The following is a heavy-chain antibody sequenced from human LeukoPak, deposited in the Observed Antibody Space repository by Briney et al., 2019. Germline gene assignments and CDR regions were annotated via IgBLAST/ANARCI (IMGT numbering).Heavy chain of an antibody. D-gene: IGHD6-13*01. CDR3: ARDLYSSICHD. CDR1: GGSFSGQY. CDR2: INHRGST. V-gene: IGHV4-34*01. J-gene: IGHJ4*02. Sequence: SETLSLTCAVSGGSFSGQYWTWIRQFPGKGLEWIGEINHRGSTNYNPSLGSRVTMSKDTSMNHFSLRLTSVTAADTAIYYCARDLYSSICHDWGQGTLVTVSS.